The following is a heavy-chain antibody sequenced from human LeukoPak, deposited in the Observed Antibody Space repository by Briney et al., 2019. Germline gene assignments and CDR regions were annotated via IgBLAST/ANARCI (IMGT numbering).Heavy chain of an antibody. CDR3: ARESSGWYLYYYMDV. Sequence: GGTLRLSCAASGFTFSSYGMSWVRQAPGKGLEWVSAISGSGGSTYYADSVKGRFTISRDNSKNTLYLQMNSLRAEDTAVYYCARESSGWYLYYYMDVWGKGTTVTVSS. V-gene: IGHV3-23*01. CDR2: ISGSGGST. CDR1: GFTFSSYG. D-gene: IGHD6-19*01. J-gene: IGHJ6*03.